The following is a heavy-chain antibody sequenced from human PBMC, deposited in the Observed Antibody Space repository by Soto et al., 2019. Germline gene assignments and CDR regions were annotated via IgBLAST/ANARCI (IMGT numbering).Heavy chain of an antibody. CDR1: GGSISSSTYF. CDR2: IYYSGST. CDR3: ASSNWSDP. Sequence: PSETLSLTCTVSGGSISSSTYFWGWIRQPPGKGLQWIGSIYYSGSTYYNPSLKSRVTISVDTSKNQFSLKLSSVTAADTAVYYCASSNWSDPWGLGTLVTVSS. V-gene: IGHV4-39*01. J-gene: IGHJ5*02.